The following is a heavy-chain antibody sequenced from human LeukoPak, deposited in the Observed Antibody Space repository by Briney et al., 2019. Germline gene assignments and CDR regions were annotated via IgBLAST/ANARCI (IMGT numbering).Heavy chain of an antibody. CDR1: GYTFTNFD. V-gene: IGHV1-8*03. Sequence: ASVKVSCKTSGYTFTNFDINWVRQASGHGLEWMGWMNPNSGNTGYAQKLQGRVTITRNTPMSTAYMELSSLRSEDTAVYYCARAPSWNYNRYYYYYVDVWGRGTTVTVSS. CDR2: MNPNSGNT. D-gene: IGHD1-7*01. CDR3: ARAPSWNYNRYYYYYVDV. J-gene: IGHJ6*03.